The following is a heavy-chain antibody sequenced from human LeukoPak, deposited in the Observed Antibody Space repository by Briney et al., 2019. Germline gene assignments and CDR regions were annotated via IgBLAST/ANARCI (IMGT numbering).Heavy chain of an antibody. V-gene: IGHV1-2*02. CDR1: GYTFPGYY. CDR2: INPNSGVT. D-gene: IGHD3-22*01. Sequence: ASVTVSCQASGYTFPGYYMHWVRQAPGQGLEWMGWINPNSGVTNYAQKFQGRVTMSRDTSISTAYMELSRRRSDDTAVYYCASFRRTYYYDSSEIGGQGTLVTVSS. CDR3: ASFRRTYYYDSSEI. J-gene: IGHJ4*02.